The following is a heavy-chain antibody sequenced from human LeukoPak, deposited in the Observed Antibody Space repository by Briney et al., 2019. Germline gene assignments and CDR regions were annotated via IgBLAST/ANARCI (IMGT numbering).Heavy chain of an antibody. CDR2: IRYDGSNE. Sequence: PGGSLRLSCAASGFTSSGYGMHWVRQAPGKGLEWVAFIRYDGSNEYYADSVKGRFTISRDNSKNTLDLQMNSLRGEDTAMYYCAKGTGWRFDYWGQGTLVTVSS. J-gene: IGHJ4*02. CDR3: AKGTGWRFDY. CDR1: GFTSSGYG. D-gene: IGHD2-8*02. V-gene: IGHV3-30*02.